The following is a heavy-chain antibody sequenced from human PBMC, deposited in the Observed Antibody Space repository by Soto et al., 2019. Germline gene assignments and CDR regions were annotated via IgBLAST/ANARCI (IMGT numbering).Heavy chain of an antibody. CDR3: AKDLGIAAAADY. J-gene: IGHJ4*02. CDR1: GFTFSSYG. D-gene: IGHD6-13*01. V-gene: IGHV3-30*18. CDR2: ISYDGSNK. Sequence: QVQLVESGGGVVQPGRSLRLSCAASGFTFSSYGMHWVRQAPGKGLEWVAVISYDGSNKYYADSVKDRFTISRDNSKNTLYLQKNSLRAEDAAVYYCAKDLGIAAAADYWGQGTLVTVSS.